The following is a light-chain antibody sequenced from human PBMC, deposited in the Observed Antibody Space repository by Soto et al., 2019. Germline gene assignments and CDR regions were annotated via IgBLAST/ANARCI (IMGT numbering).Light chain of an antibody. V-gene: IGKV3-20*01. CDR1: QSIDSAY. Sequence: EIVLTQSPGTLSLSPGERATFSCRASQSIDSAYLAWYQQKPGQAPRLLIYATSSRATGIPDRFSGSGSGTDFTLTISRLEPEDFAVYFCQQYDTSPRTFDQGTKVVIK. CDR2: ATS. J-gene: IGKJ1*01. CDR3: QQYDTSPRT.